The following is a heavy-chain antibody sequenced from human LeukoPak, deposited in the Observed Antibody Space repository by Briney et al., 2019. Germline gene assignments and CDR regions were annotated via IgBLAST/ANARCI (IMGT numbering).Heavy chain of an antibody. V-gene: IGHV4-34*01. Sequence: SETLSLTCAVYGGSFSGYYWSWIRQPPGKGLEWIGEINHSGSTNYNPSLKSRVTISVDTSKNQFSLKLSSVTAADTAVYYRATTYSGSYLGYWGQGTLVTVS. CDR3: ATTYSGSYLGY. CDR2: INHSGST. CDR1: GGSFSGYY. J-gene: IGHJ4*02. D-gene: IGHD1-26*01.